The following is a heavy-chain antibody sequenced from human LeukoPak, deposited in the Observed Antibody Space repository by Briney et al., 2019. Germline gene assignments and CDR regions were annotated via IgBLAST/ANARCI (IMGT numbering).Heavy chain of an antibody. CDR3: ARAGSYYFDY. CDR2: TNWNGGST. CDR1: GFTFDDYG. Sequence: GGSLRLSCAASGFTFDDYGMSWVRQAPGKGLEWVSGTNWNGGSTGYADSVKGRFTISRDNAKNSLYLQMNNLRAEDTALYYCARAGSYYFDYWGQGTLVTVSS. D-gene: IGHD1-26*01. J-gene: IGHJ4*02. V-gene: IGHV3-20*04.